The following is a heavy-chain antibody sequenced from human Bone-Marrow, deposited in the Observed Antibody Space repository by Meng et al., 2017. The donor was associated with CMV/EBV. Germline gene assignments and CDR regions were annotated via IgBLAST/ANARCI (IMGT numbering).Heavy chain of an antibody. D-gene: IGHD6-19*01. Sequence: GESLKISCAASGFTVSSNYMSWVRQAPGKGLEWVSVIYSGGSTYYADSVKGRFTISRDNSKNTLYLQMNSLRAEDTAVYYCARRDDSSGWYRYYGMDVWGQGTTVTVSS. CDR3: ARRDDSSGWYRYYGMDV. V-gene: IGHV3-53*05. J-gene: IGHJ6*02. CDR1: GFTVSSNY. CDR2: IYSGGST.